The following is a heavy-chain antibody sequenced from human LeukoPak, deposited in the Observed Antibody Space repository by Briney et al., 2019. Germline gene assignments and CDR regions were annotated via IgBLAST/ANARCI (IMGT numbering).Heavy chain of an antibody. V-gene: IGHV1-2*02. J-gene: IGHJ5*02. D-gene: IGHD6-13*01. Sequence: GASVKVSCKASGYTFTGYYMHWVRQAPGQGLEWMGWINPNSGGTNYAQKFQGRVTMTRDTSISTAYMELSRLRSDDTAVYYCAREGEQQLVYHLKGWFDPWGQGTLVTVSS. CDR3: AREGEQQLVYHLKGWFDP. CDR2: INPNSGGT. CDR1: GYTFTGYY.